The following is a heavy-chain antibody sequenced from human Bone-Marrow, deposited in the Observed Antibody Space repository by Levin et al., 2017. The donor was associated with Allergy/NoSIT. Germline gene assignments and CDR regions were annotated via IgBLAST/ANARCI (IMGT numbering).Heavy chain of an antibody. CDR2: ISWNSGSR. CDR1: GFAFGFAFNNYA. CDR3: AKDMREGLAAAGNNIFYYYGMDV. V-gene: IGHV3-9*01. J-gene: IGHJ6*02. Sequence: GGSLRLSCVASGFAFGFAFNNYAMSWVRQAPGKGLEWVSGISWNSGSRGYADSVKGRFTISRDNAKNSLYLKMNSLRAEDTALYYCAKDMREGLAAAGNNIFYYYGMDVWGQGTTVTVSS. D-gene: IGHD6-13*01.